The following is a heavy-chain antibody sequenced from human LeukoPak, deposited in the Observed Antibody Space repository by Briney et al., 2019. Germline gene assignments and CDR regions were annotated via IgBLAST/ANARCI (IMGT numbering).Heavy chain of an antibody. J-gene: IGHJ4*02. CDR3: ARGRYSSSWYEIGY. CDR1: GGSISSYY. V-gene: IGHV4-59*01. D-gene: IGHD6-13*01. CDR2: IYYSGST. Sequence: SETLSLTCTVSGGSISSYYWSWIRQPPGKGLEWIGCIYYSGSTNYNPSLKSRVTISVDTSKNQFSLKLSSVTAADTAVYYCARGRYSSSWYEIGYWGQGTLVTVSS.